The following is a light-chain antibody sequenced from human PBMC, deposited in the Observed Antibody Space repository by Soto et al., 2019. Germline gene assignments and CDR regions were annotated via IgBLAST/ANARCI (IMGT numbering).Light chain of an antibody. V-gene: IGLV2-8*01. CDR2: EVI. CDR1: SSDVGGYEY. J-gene: IGLJ1*01. Sequence: QSALTQPPSASGSPGQSVTISCTGSSSDVGGYEYVSWYQQHPGKAPKLIIYEVIKRPSGVPDRFSGSKSGNTASLTVSGLQAEDEADYYCQSYDSTLSARYVFGTGTQLTVL. CDR3: QSYDSTLSARYV.